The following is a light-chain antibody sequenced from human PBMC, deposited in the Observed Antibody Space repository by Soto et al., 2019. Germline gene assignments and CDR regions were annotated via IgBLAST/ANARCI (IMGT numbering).Light chain of an antibody. Sequence: EIELTQSPGTLSLSPGEIATLSCRASQSVSSSYLAWYQQKPGQAPRLLIYDESSRATGIPDRFSGSGSGTDFTLTISRLQPEGLAVYYCQQYASSPLTFGGGTKVELK. J-gene: IGKJ4*02. CDR2: DES. CDR1: QSVSSSY. V-gene: IGKV3-20*01. CDR3: QQYASSPLT.